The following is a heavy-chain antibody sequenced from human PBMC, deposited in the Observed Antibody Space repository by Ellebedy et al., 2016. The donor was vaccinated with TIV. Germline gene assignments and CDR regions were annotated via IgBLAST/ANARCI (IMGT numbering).Heavy chain of an antibody. CDR3: ARDRHVDRDDCLDY. Sequence: GESLKISCAASGFTFSSYSMNLVCQAPGKGQEWVAFRWYDGSHKYYGDSVKGRFTISRDNSKNTLYLQMNSLGVDDTAVYYCARDRHVDRDDCLDYWGQGTLVTVSS. CDR2: RWYDGSHK. J-gene: IGHJ4*02. D-gene: IGHD2-21*02. CDR1: GFTFSSYS. V-gene: IGHV3-33*08.